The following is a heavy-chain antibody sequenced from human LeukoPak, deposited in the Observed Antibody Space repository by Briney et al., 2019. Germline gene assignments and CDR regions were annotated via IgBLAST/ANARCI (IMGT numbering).Heavy chain of an antibody. CDR2: IDSSALYS. D-gene: IGHD3-10*01. J-gene: IGHJ4*02. Sequence: GGSLRLSCAASGFTFDSYSLAWVRQAPGKGLEWVASIDSSALYSYYSDSVKGRFTISRDYARNSLYLQMDTLSVEDTAVYYCAKENRAEIDYWGQGAPVTVSS. CDR1: GFTFDSYS. CDR3: AKENRAEIDY. V-gene: IGHV3-21*06.